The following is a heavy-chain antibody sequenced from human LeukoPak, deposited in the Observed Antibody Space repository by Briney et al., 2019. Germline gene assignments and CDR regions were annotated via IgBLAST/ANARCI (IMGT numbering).Heavy chain of an antibody. CDR2: IYHSGST. V-gene: IGHV4-38-2*01. Sequence: SETLSLTCAVSGYSISSGYYWGWIRQPPGKGLEWIGSIYHSGSTYYNPSLKSRVTISVDTSKNQFSPKLSAVTAADTDVYYGARVGGYCSSNSYYVSGMTDYWGKGTLVTVSS. J-gene: IGHJ4*02. CDR1: GYSISSGYY. D-gene: IGHD2-2*01. CDR3: ARVGGYCSSNSYYVSGMTDY.